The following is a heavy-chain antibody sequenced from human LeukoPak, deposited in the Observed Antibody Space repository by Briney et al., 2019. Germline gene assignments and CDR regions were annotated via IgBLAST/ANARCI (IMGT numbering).Heavy chain of an antibody. CDR1: GGSISSGGYY. V-gene: IGHV4-30-2*01. D-gene: IGHD6-13*01. CDR3: ARRIAAAVSVYFDY. CDR2: IYHSGST. Sequence: PSQTLSLTCTVSGGSISSGGYYWSWIRQPPGKGLEWIGYIYHSGSTYYNPSLKSRVTISVDRSKNQFSLKLSSVTAADTAVYYCARRIAAAVSVYFDYWGQGTLVTVSS. J-gene: IGHJ4*02.